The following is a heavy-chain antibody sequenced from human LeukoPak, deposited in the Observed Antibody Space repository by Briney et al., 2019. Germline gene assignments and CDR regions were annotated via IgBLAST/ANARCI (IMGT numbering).Heavy chain of an antibody. J-gene: IGHJ3*02. V-gene: IGHV4-34*01. D-gene: IGHD2-21*01. CDR2: VNHSGST. Sequence: PSETLSLTCAVYGGSFGGYYWSWIRQPPGKGLEWIGEVNHSGSTNYNPSLKSRVTISVDTSKNQFSLKLSSVTAADTAVYYCARPIVVVPLRAFDIWGQGTMVTVSS. CDR3: ARPIVVVPLRAFDI. CDR1: GGSFGGYY.